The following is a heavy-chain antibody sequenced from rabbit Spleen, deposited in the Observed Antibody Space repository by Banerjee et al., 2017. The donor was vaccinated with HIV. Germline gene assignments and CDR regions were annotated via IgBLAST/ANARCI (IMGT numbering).Heavy chain of an antibody. CDR3: ARDLDDVIGWNFGW. D-gene: IGHD1-1*01. CDR1: GFSFSSSYY. CDR2: IYGDRSGST. V-gene: IGHV1S40*01. Sequence: QSLEESGGDLVKPEGSLTLTCTASGFSFSSSYYMCWVRQAPGKGLECIACIYGDRSGSTYYANWAKGRFTISRTSSTTVTLEMTSLTAADTATYFCARDLDDVIGWNFGWWGPGTLVTVS. J-gene: IGHJ4*01.